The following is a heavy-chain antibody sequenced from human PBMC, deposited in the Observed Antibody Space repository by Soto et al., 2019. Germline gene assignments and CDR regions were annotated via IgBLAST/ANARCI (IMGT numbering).Heavy chain of an antibody. J-gene: IGHJ4*02. CDR2: ISAYIGHT. CDR1: GYNFTNYG. Sequence: QVQLVQSGPEVKKPGASVKVSCKASGYNFTNYGITWVRQATGQGLEWMGWISAYIGHTNYAQRLLGRVTMTTDTSTNTAYMELSSLRSDDTAVYYCAPSPRYTWNYVQFWGQGTLLNVSS. V-gene: IGHV1-18*01. D-gene: IGHD1-20*01. CDR3: APSPRYTWNYVQF.